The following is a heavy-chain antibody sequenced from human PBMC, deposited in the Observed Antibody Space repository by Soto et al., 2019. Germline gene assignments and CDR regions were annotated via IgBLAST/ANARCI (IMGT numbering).Heavy chain of an antibody. Sequence: ASVKVSGKASGGTFSSYAISWVRQAPGQGLEWMGGIIPIFGTANYAQKFQGRVTITADESTSTAYMELSSLRSEDTAVYYCARLGSSSWHSYYYYGMDVWGQGTTVTVSS. CDR3: ARLGSSSWHSYYYYGMDV. V-gene: IGHV1-69*13. CDR2: IIPIFGTA. CDR1: GGTFSSYA. D-gene: IGHD6-13*01. J-gene: IGHJ6*02.